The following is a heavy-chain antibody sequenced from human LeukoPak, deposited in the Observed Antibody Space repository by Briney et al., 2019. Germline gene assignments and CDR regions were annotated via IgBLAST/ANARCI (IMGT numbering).Heavy chain of an antibody. D-gene: IGHD2-15*01. J-gene: IGHJ3*02. V-gene: IGHV3-66*01. Sequence: PGRSLRLSCAASGFTVSSNYMSWVRQAPGKGLEWVSVIYSGGSTYYADSVKGRFTISRDNSKNTLYLQMNSLRAEDTAVYYCARDEVAATRGAFDIWGQGTMVTVSS. CDR2: IYSGGST. CDR1: GFTVSSNY. CDR3: ARDEVAATRGAFDI.